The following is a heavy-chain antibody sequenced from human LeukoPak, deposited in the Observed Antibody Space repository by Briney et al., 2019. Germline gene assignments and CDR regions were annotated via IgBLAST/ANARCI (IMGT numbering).Heavy chain of an antibody. V-gene: IGHV3-11*04. D-gene: IGHD1-14*01. CDR1: RFTFSDYY. CDR2: ITSSGSTI. Sequence: KPGGSLRLSCAASRFTFSDYYMSWIRQAPGKGLEWVSYITSSGSTIYYADSVKGRFTISRDNAKSSLYLQMSSLRAEDTAVYYCARMLFPGTGTDCWGQGTLVTVSS. CDR3: ARMLFPGTGTDC. J-gene: IGHJ4*02.